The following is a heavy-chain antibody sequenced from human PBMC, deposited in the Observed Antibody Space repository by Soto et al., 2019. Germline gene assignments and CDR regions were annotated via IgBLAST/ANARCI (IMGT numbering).Heavy chain of an antibody. V-gene: IGHV4-39*01. CDR1: GGSISSSSYY. J-gene: IGHJ4*02. Sequence: SETLSLTCTVSGGSISSSSYYWGWIRQPPGKGLEWIGSIYYSGSTYYNPSLKSRVTISVDTSKNQFSLKLSSVTAAGTAVYYCARAKNGDLADYWGQGTMVTVSA. CDR3: ARAKNGDLADY. D-gene: IGHD7-27*01. CDR2: IYYSGST.